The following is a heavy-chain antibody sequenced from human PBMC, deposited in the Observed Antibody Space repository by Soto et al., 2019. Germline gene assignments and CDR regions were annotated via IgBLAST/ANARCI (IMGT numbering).Heavy chain of an antibody. CDR2: ISGSGSRT. D-gene: IGHD3-10*01. V-gene: IGHV3-23*01. Sequence: EVQLLESGGLLVQPGRSLRLSCAGSGFTLSDYGMSWVRQAPGKGLEWVSAISGSGSRTYYADSVKGRFTISKDIVKNPLFLKMPSLRVEAPAIYSCAKQGDSGRFGAFDDWGQGTLVTVSS. CDR1: GFTLSDYG. J-gene: IGHJ4*02. CDR3: AKQGDSGRFGAFDD.